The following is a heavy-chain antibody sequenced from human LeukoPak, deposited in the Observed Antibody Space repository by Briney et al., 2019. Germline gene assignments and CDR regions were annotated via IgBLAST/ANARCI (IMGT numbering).Heavy chain of an antibody. D-gene: IGHD5-18*01. V-gene: IGHV3-9*01. CDR1: GFTFDDYA. Sequence: PGRSLRLSCAASGFTFDDYAMHWVRQAPGKGLEWVSGISWNSGSIGYADSVKGRFTISRDNAKNSLYLQMNSLRAEDTALYYCAKDMIGCSYGLYGMDVWGQGTTVTVSS. CDR2: ISWNSGSI. J-gene: IGHJ6*02. CDR3: AKDMIGCSYGLYGMDV.